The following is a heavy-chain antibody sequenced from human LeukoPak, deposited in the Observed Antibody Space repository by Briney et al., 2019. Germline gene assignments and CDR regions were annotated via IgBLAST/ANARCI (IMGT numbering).Heavy chain of an antibody. CDR2: ISSSSAYI. CDR1: GFIFIRYS. CDR3: AKTVAAHNDGFDI. D-gene: IGHD6-19*01. Sequence: GGSLRLSCAASGFIFIRYSVNWVRQAPGKGLEWVASISSSSAYIYCAGSVKGRFTISRDNAKNSLFLEMNSLRVEDTAVYYCAKTVAAHNDGFDIWGQGTMVTISS. J-gene: IGHJ3*02. V-gene: IGHV3-21*01.